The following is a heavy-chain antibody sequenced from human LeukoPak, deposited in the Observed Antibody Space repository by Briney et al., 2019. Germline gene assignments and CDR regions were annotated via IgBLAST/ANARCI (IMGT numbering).Heavy chain of an antibody. CDR1: GFTFSSYG. J-gene: IGHJ3*02. V-gene: IGHV3-30*03. Sequence: QPGRSLRLSCAASGFTFSSYGMHWVRQAPGKGLEWVAVISYDGSNKYYADSVKGRFTISRDNSKNTLYLQMNSLKTEDTAVYYCTTGPGVELLRVGAFDIWGQGTMVTVSS. CDR2: ISYDGSNK. CDR3: TTGPGVELLRVGAFDI. D-gene: IGHD1-7*01.